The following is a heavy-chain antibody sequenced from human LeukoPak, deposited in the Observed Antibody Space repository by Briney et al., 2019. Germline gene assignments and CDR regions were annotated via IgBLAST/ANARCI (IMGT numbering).Heavy chain of an antibody. CDR2: IRKRGFGGTT. CDR1: GFTFGDYA. Sequence: PGRSLRLSCTASGFTFGDYAMSWVRQAPGKGLEWVGFIRKRGFGGTTEYAASVKGRFTISRNDSNSIAYLQMNSLKTEDTAVYYCTRANCVNGLCYHFDYWGQGTLVTVSS. CDR3: TRANCVNGLCYHFDY. J-gene: IGHJ4*02. V-gene: IGHV3-49*04. D-gene: IGHD2-8*01.